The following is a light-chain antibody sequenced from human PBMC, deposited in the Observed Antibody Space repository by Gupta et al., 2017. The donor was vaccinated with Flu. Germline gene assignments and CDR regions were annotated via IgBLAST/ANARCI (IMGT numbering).Light chain of an antibody. V-gene: IGLV2-23*02. CDR3: CSDAGSSTWV. CDR2: EVN. J-gene: IGLJ3*02. CDR1: SSDVGNFNL. Sequence: SITISCTGTSSDVGNFNLVSWYQQHPGKAHKLMIYEVNKWPSGVSNRFSGSKSGNTASLTISGLQAEDEADYYCCSDAGSSTWVFGGGTKVTVL.